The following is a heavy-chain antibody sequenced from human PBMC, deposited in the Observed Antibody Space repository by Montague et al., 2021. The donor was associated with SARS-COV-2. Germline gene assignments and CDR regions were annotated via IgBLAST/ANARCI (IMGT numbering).Heavy chain of an antibody. V-gene: IGHV6-1*01. D-gene: IGHD2-2*01. CDR1: GDSVSSNIAT. J-gene: IGHJ4*02. Sequence: CAISGDSVSSNIATWNWNRQSPSIGLEWLGRTYYRSKWYNDYAESVKSRITIDPDTSKHQFSLHLNSVTPEDTAVYYCVRIPVGSKYYFDFWGQGTLVTVSS. CDR3: VRIPVGSKYYFDF. CDR2: TYYRSKWYN.